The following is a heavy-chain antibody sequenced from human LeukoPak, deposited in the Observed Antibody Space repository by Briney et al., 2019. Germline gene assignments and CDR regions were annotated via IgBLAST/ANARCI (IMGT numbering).Heavy chain of an antibody. CDR1: GYTFTGYY. D-gene: IGHD3-16*01. CDR2: INPNSGGT. J-gene: IGHJ4*02. V-gene: IGHV1-2*02. CDR3: ARGGGLDY. Sequence: ASVKVSCKASGYTFTGYYLHWVRQAPGQGLEWMAWINPNSGGTNYAQNFQGRVTVTMDTSISTAYMELSRLRSDDTAVYYRARGGGLDYWGQGTLVTVSS.